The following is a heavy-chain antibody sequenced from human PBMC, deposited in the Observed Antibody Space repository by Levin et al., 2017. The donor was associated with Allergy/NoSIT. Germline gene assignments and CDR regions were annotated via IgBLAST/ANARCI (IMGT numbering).Heavy chain of an antibody. CDR1: GFTFPSYA. J-gene: IGHJ4*02. V-gene: IGHV3-23*01. CDR2: ISDTAGST. CDR3: AEVKHSASWNSFDY. Sequence: LSLPCAASGFTFPSYAMAWVRQDPGRGLECVSVISDTAGSTFYADAAKGRFTMSRDNSKNTVYLQMNSLRADDTALYYCAEVKHSASWNSFDYWGQGTLVTVSS. D-gene: IGHD1-1*01.